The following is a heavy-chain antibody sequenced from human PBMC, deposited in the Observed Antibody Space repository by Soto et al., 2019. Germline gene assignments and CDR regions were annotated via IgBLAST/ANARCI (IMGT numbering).Heavy chain of an antibody. Sequence: QVQLVQSGAEVKKPGSSVKVSCKTSGDIFSGYSISWVRQAPGQGLEWMGGIIPIFGTTNYAQRFHGRVTITADKSTSTVYMELYSLKSEDTAVDYCARDLGSGYDPGDYWGQGTLVTVSS. D-gene: IGHD5-12*01. CDR2: IIPIFGTT. J-gene: IGHJ4*02. CDR1: GDIFSGYS. CDR3: ARDLGSGYDPGDY. V-gene: IGHV1-69*14.